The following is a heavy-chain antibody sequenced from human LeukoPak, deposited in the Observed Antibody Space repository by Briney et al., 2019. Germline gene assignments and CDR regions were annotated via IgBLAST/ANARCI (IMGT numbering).Heavy chain of an antibody. Sequence: SETLSLTCAVNGASFSGYYWSWIRQPPGKELEWIGETNQGGESSNNPSLKSRVTISLDTSKNQFSLKVSSVTAADTAVYFCARDGYNFGSFDSWGQGFLVTVSS. CDR3: ARDGYNFGSFDS. V-gene: IGHV4-34*01. CDR2: TNQGGES. J-gene: IGHJ4*02. D-gene: IGHD5-24*01. CDR1: GASFSGYY.